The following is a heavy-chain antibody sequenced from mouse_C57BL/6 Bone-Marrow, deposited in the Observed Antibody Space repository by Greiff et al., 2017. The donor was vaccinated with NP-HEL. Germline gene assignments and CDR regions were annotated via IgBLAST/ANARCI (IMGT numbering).Heavy chain of an antibody. CDR2: IWSGGST. Sequence: QVQLKESGPGLVQPSQSLSITCTVSGFSLTSYGVHWVRQSPGKGLEWLGVIWSGGSTDYNAAFISRLSISKDNSKSQVFFKMNSLQADDTAIYYCARKEKAYGSSSFYYAMDYWGQGTSVTVSS. CDR1: GFSLTSYG. D-gene: IGHD1-1*01. J-gene: IGHJ4*01. CDR3: ARKEKAYGSSSFYYAMDY. V-gene: IGHV2-2*01.